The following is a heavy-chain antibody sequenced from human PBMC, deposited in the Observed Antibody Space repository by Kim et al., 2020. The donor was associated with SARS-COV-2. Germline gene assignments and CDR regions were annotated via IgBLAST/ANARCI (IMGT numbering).Heavy chain of an antibody. D-gene: IGHD3-3*01. CDR2: LYYSGST. CDR1: GGSISSGGYY. Sequence: SETLSLTCTVSGGSISSGGYYWSWIRQHPGKGLEWIGYLYYSGSTYYNPSLKSRVTISVDTSKNQFSLKLSSLTAADTAVYYCARVEGITIFGVVIIGAFDIWGQGTMVTVSS. CDR3: ARVEGITIFGVVIIGAFDI. V-gene: IGHV4-31*03. J-gene: IGHJ3*02.